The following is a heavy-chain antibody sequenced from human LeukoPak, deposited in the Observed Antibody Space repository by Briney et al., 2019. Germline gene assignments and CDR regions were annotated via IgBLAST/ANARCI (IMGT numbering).Heavy chain of an antibody. CDR1: GGSFSGYY. CDR3: ARVEYGEYAFDI. D-gene: IGHD4-17*01. Sequence: SETLSLTCAVYGGSFSGYYWSWIRQPPGKGLEWIGEINHSGSTNYNPSLKSRVTISVDTSKNQFSLKLSSVTAADTAVYYCARVEYGEYAFDIWGQGTMVTVSS. J-gene: IGHJ3*02. V-gene: IGHV4-34*01. CDR2: INHSGST.